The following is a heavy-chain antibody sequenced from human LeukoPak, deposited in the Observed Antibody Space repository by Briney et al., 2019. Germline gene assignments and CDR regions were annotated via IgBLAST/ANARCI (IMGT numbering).Heavy chain of an antibody. CDR1: GYSISNGYY. CDR3: ASPRDIVVVVAATAGYFDL. Sequence: SETLSLTCAVSGYSISNGYYWSWIRQPPGKGLEWIGSLYHSGSTFYNPSLKNRVSISVDTSKNQFSLKLSSVTAADTAVYYCASPRDIVVVVAATAGYFDLWGRGTLVTVSS. J-gene: IGHJ2*01. D-gene: IGHD2-15*01. V-gene: IGHV4-38-2*01. CDR2: LYHSGST.